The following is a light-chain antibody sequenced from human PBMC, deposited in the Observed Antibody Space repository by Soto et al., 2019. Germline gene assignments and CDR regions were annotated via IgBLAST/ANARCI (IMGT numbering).Light chain of an antibody. CDR1: QDIRNY. Sequence: IQMTQSPTSLSASVGDRVTITCRASQDIRNYVAWYQQKPGKAPKLLIYAASTLQSGVPSRFSGSGSWTKFTLTSNSLQPEDVATYSCQKYSSVPVFGPGTKVEIK. CDR3: QKYSSVPV. J-gene: IGKJ3*01. CDR2: AAS. V-gene: IGKV1-27*01.